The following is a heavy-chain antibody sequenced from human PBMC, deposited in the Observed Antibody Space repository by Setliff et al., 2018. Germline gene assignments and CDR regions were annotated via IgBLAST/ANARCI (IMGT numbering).Heavy chain of an antibody. CDR1: GGSTSSHF. J-gene: IGHJ5*02. CDR3: ARGLRGVVAARSRWFDP. Sequence: PSETLSLTCAVSGGSTSSHFWGWIRQPPGKGLEWIGHIYYSGSTNYNSALKSRVTISMDTSKNQLSLKLRYVTAADTAVYYCARGLRGVVAARSRWFDPWGQGTLVTVSS. V-gene: IGHV4-59*11. CDR2: IYYSGST. D-gene: IGHD5-12*01.